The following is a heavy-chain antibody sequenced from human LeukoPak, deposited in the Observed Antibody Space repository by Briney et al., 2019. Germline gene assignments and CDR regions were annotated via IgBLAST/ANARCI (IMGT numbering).Heavy chain of an antibody. CDR3: ARTYYYGSGSTTIWFDP. Sequence: SETLSLTCTVSGGSISSYYWCWIRQPPGKGLEWIGYIYYSGSTNYNPSLKSRVTISVDTSKNQFSLKLSSVTAADTAVYYCARTYYYGSGSTTIWFDPWGQGTLVTVSS. CDR1: GGSISSYY. J-gene: IGHJ5*02. V-gene: IGHV4-59*01. D-gene: IGHD3-10*01. CDR2: IYYSGST.